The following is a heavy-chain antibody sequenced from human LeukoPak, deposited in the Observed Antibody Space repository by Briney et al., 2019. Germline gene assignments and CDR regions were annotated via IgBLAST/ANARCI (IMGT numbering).Heavy chain of an antibody. Sequence: SETLSLTCTVSGGSISSGSYYWSWIRQPAGKGLEWIGRIYTSGSTNYNPSLKSRVTISVDTSKNQFSLKLSSVTAADTAVYYCARERLGISSGWYEFFDYWGQGTLVTVSS. CDR2: IYTSGST. CDR3: ARERLGISSGWYEFFDY. D-gene: IGHD6-19*01. CDR1: GGSISSGSYY. V-gene: IGHV4-61*02. J-gene: IGHJ4*02.